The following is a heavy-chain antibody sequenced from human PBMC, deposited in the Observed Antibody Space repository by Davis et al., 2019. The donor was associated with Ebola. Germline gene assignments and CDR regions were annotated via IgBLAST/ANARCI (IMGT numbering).Heavy chain of an antibody. CDR1: GGSVSSGSYY. CDR2: IYYSGST. Sequence: PSETLSLTCTVSGGSVSSGSYYWSWIRQPPGKGLEWIGYIYYSGSTNYNPSLKSRVTISVDTSKNQFSLKLSSVTAADTAVYYCARSSTPIVVVIAIDDAFDIWGQGTMVTVSS. J-gene: IGHJ3*02. CDR3: ARSSTPIVVVIAIDDAFDI. D-gene: IGHD2-21*01. V-gene: IGHV4-61*01.